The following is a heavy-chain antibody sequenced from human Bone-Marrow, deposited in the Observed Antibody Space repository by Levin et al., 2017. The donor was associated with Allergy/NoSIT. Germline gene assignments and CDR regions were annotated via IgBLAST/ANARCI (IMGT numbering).Heavy chain of an antibody. CDR2: INHSGST. J-gene: IGHJ4*02. D-gene: IGHD2-21*02. CDR3: ARGRCGGGGGDCYHETNRVFDY. Sequence: SETLSLTCAVYGGSFSGYYWSWIRQPPGKGLEWIGEINHSGSTNYNPSLKSRVTISVDTSKNQFSLKLSSVTAADTAVYYCARGRCGGGGGDCYHETNRVFDYWGQGTLVTVSS. CDR1: GGSFSGYY. V-gene: IGHV4-34*01.